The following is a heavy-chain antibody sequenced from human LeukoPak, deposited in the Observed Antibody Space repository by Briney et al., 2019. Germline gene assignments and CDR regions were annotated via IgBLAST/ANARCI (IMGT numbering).Heavy chain of an antibody. V-gene: IGHV3-30*02. J-gene: IGHJ4*02. CDR3: ARAPVTSCSGVLCYPFDY. CDR1: GFTFSSYG. CDR2: MRYDENNK. D-gene: IGHD2-15*01. Sequence: GGSLRLSCAASGFTFSSYGMHWVRQAPGKGLECVAFMRYDENNKYYADSVKGRFTISRDNSKNTLYLQMNSLRAEDAAVYYCARAPVTSCSGVLCYPFDYWGQGTLVTVSS.